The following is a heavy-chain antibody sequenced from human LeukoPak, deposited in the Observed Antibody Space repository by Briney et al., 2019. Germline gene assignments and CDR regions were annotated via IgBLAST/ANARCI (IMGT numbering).Heavy chain of an antibody. CDR1: GFTFSTYV. CDR3: AKGNWRYFDY. CDR2: ISGSGGST. V-gene: IGHV3-23*01. Sequence: GGTLRLSCAASGFTFSTYVMSWVRQAPGKGLEWVSAISGSGGSTYYADSVKGRFTISRDNSKNTLYLQMNSLGADDTAVYYCAKGNWRYFDYWGQGTLVTVSS. J-gene: IGHJ4*02. D-gene: IGHD1-1*01.